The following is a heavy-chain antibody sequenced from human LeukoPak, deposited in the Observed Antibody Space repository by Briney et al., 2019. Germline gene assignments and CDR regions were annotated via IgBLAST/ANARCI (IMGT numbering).Heavy chain of an antibody. J-gene: IGHJ4*02. V-gene: IGHV4-59*08. CDR2: IYYSGTI. D-gene: IGHD3-16*01. CDR3: ARHGYTYASYFDR. CDR1: GDSISSYY. Sequence: SETLSLTCTVSGDSISSYYWSWIRQPPGKQLEWIAYIYYSGTIKYNPSLQSRGTISIDMSRNQFSLKLSSVNAADTAVYYCARHGYTYASYFDRWGQGTLVTVSS.